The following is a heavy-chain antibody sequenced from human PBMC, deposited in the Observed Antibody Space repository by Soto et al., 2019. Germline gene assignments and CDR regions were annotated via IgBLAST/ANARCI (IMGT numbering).Heavy chain of an antibody. J-gene: IGHJ4*02. CDR3: ARDLALLGWYYFDY. CDR2: ISYDGSNK. Sequence: XGSLKLSCAAAGFTFSSYAMHWVRQAPGKGLEWVAVISYDGSNKYYADSVKGRFTISRDNSKNTLYLQMNSLRAEDTAVYYCARDLALLGWYYFDYWGQGTLATVSS. D-gene: IGHD6-19*01. V-gene: IGHV3-30-3*01. CDR1: GFTFSSYA.